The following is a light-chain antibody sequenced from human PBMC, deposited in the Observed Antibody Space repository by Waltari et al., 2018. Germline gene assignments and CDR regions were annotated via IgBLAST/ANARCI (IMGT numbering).Light chain of an antibody. Sequence: QSALTQPAAASGSPGQSVTLSCTGAGSDTGRDDIVSWYQQHPGNAPKLVISDVSKRPSGVSDRFSGSKSGDTASLTISGLQFEDEADYYCCSYAGNYVWVFGGGTRLTVL. CDR3: CSYAGNYVWV. CDR2: DVS. CDR1: GSDTGRDDI. J-gene: IGLJ3*02. V-gene: IGLV2-23*02.